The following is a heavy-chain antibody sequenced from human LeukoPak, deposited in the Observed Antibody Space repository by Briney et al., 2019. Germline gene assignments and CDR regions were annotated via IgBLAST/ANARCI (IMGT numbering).Heavy chain of an antibody. CDR1: GGSISSYY. CDR3: ARDPYYDSSGYYYVGAY. Sequence: PSETLSLTCTVSGGSISSYYWSWIRQPPGKGLEWIGYIYYSGSTNYNPSLKSRVTISVDTSKNQFSLKLSSVTAADTAVYYCARDPYYDSSGYYYVGAYWGQGTLVTVSS. CDR2: IYYSGST. D-gene: IGHD3-22*01. V-gene: IGHV4-59*12. J-gene: IGHJ4*02.